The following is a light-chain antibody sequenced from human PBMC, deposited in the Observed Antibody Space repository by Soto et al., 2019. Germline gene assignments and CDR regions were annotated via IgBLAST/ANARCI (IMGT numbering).Light chain of an antibody. J-gene: IGKJ1*01. Sequence: DIQMTQSPSSLSASVGDRVTITCQASQGISNYLAWYQQKPGEVPKLLIYAASTLQSGVPSRFSGSGSGTDFALTISYLQPEDVATYYCQKHDSAPWTFGQGTKVDIK. CDR2: AAS. CDR3: QKHDSAPWT. CDR1: QGISNY. V-gene: IGKV1-27*01.